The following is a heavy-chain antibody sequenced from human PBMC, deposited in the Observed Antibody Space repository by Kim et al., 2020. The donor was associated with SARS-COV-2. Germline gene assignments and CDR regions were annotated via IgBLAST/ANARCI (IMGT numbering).Heavy chain of an antibody. V-gene: IGHV3-30*07. CDR3: AREGVGYCSGGSCYSFDY. J-gene: IGHJ4*02. D-gene: IGHD2-15*01. Sequence: KVRFTISRDNSKNTLYLQMNSLRAEDTAVYYCAREGVGYCSGGSCYSFDYWGQGTLVTVSS.